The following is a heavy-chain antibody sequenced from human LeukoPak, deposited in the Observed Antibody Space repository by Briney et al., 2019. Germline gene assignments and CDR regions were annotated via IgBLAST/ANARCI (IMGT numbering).Heavy chain of an antibody. CDR1: GGSISSGGYY. D-gene: IGHD2-15*01. J-gene: IGHJ5*02. CDR3: ARARSGGSWGNWFDP. V-gene: IGHV4-61*08. Sequence: SETLSLTCTVSGGSISSGGYYWSWIRQPPGKGLEWIGYIYYSGSTNYNPSLKSRVTISVDTSKNQFSLKLSSVTAADTAVYYCARARSGGSWGNWFDPWGQGTLVTVSS. CDR2: IYYSGST.